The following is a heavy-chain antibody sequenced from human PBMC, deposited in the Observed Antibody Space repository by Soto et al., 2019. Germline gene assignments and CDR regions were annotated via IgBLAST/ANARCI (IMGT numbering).Heavy chain of an antibody. Sequence: ASVKVSCKASGHTFTSYGISWVRQAPGQGLEWMGWISAYNGNTNYAQKLQGRVTMTTDTSTSTAYMELRSLGSDDTAVYYCARDLGTGAIVVVVAATGYYGMDVWGQGTTVTVSS. V-gene: IGHV1-18*01. CDR1: GHTFTSYG. CDR3: ARDLGTGAIVVVVAATGYYGMDV. J-gene: IGHJ6*02. D-gene: IGHD2-15*01. CDR2: ISAYNGNT.